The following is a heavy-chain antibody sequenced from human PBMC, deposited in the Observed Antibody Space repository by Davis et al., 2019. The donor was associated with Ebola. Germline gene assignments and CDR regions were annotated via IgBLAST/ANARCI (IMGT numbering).Heavy chain of an antibody. D-gene: IGHD3-10*01. V-gene: IGHV7-4-1*02. J-gene: IGHJ6*04. CDR2: INTNTGNP. CDR3: ARDQNPFGELFYYYYYGMDV. CDR1: GYTFTSYA. Sequence: AASVKVSCKASGYTFTSYAMNWVRQAPGQGLEWMGWINTNTGNPTYAQGFTGRFVFSLDTSVSTAYLQISSLKAEDTAVYYCARDQNPFGELFYYYYYGMDVWGKGTTVTVSS.